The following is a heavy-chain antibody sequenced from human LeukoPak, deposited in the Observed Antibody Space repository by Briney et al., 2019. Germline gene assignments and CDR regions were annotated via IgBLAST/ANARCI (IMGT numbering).Heavy chain of an antibody. Sequence: SETLSLTCTVYGGSFSGYYWSWIRQPPGKGLEWIGEINHSGSTNYNPSLKSRVTISVDTSKNQFSLKLSSVTAADTAVYYCESAPYSYGTYFDYWGHGTLVTVSS. J-gene: IGHJ4*01. CDR3: ESAPYSYGTYFDY. V-gene: IGHV4-34*01. D-gene: IGHD5-18*01. CDR1: GGSFSGYY. CDR2: INHSGST.